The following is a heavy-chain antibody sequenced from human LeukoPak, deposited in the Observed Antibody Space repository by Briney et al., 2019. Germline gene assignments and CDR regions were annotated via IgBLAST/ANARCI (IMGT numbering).Heavy chain of an antibody. CDR1: GYTFTSYG. Sequence: ASVKVSCKASGYTFTSYGISWVRQAPGQGLEWMGWISAYNGNTNYAQKLQGRVTMTTDTSTSTAYMELRSLRSDDTAVYYCASGGSSGWYVEYYFDYWGQGTLVTVSS. V-gene: IGHV1-18*01. D-gene: IGHD6-19*01. CDR2: ISAYNGNT. J-gene: IGHJ4*02. CDR3: ASGGSSGWYVEYYFDY.